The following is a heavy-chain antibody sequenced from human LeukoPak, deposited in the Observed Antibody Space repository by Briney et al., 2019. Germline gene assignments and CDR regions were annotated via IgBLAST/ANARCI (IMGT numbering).Heavy chain of an antibody. CDR3: ARIKPSRASGWFDP. D-gene: IGHD1-14*01. CDR1: GGSISSSSYY. J-gene: IGHJ5*02. CDR2: IYYSGST. Sequence: SETLSLTCTVSGGSISSSSYYWGWIRQPPGKGLEWIGSIYYSGSTYYNPSLKSRVTISVDTSKNQFSLKLSSVTAADTAVYYCARIKPSRASGWFDPWGQGTLVTVSS. V-gene: IGHV4-39*01.